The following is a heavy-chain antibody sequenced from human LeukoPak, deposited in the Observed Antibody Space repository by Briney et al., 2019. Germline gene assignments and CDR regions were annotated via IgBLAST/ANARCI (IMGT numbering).Heavy chain of an antibody. Sequence: ASVKVSCKASGYTFTSYDINWVRQATGQGLEWMGWMNPNSGNAGYAQKFQGRVTMTRNTSISTAYMELSRLRSDDTAVYYCASHKYYYGSGSYYPDAFDIWGQGTMVTVSS. V-gene: IGHV1-8*01. J-gene: IGHJ3*02. CDR2: MNPNSGNA. D-gene: IGHD3-10*01. CDR3: ASHKYYYGSGSYYPDAFDI. CDR1: GYTFTSYD.